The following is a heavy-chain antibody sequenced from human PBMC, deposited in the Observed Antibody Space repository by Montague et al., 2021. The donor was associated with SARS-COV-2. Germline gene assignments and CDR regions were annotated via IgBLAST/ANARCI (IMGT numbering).Heavy chain of an antibody. Sequence: SETLSLTCTVSVGSISSNNCYWGWIRPPPGKALEWIGSIYYSGSTYYNPSLKSRVTMSVDTSENQFSLKLSSVTAADTAVYYCARDGFYYDRSGPSNFDYWGQGTLVTVSS. J-gene: IGHJ4*02. CDR2: IYYSGST. CDR1: VGSISSNNCY. CDR3: ARDGFYYDRSGPSNFDY. D-gene: IGHD3-22*01. V-gene: IGHV4-39*07.